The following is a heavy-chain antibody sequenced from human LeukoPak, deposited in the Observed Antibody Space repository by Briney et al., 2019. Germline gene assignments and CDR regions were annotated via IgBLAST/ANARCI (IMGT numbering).Heavy chain of an antibody. CDR1: GFTFSSYE. J-gene: IGHJ4*02. Sequence: GGSLRLSCAASGFTFSSYEMNWVRQAPGKGLEWVSSTSSSSSYIYYADSVKGRFTISRDNAKKSLYLQMNRLRAEDTAVYFCARADTSDILTGYSDYWGQGTLVTVSS. CDR2: TSSSSSYI. D-gene: IGHD3-9*01. V-gene: IGHV3-21*01. CDR3: ARADTSDILTGYSDY.